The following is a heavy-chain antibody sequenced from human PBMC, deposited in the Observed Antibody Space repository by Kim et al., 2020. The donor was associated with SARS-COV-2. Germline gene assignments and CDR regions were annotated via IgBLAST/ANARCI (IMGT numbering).Heavy chain of an antibody. CDR3: AKGLGVQQNTAGY. Sequence: GGSLRLSCAASGFTFSVSGMHWVRQAPGKGLEWVAIFSYDGVNKYYADSVKGRFTISKDNSKNTLYLQMDSLRAEDTAVYYCAKGLGVQQNTAGYWGQASLLTVSA. CDR1: GFTFSVSG. D-gene: IGHD3-10*01. J-gene: IGHJ4*02. V-gene: IGHV3-30*18. CDR2: FSYDGVNK.